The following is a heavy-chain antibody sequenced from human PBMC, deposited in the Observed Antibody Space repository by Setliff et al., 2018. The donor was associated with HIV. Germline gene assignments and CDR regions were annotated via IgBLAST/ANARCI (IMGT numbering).Heavy chain of an antibody. V-gene: IGHV4-39*01. CDR3: ATHASTVQDAMDV. J-gene: IGHJ6*02. CDR1: GDYISSTIYH. CDR2: IHSSGIT. Sequence: PSETLYLTCTVSGDYISSTIYHWVWIRQPPGKGLEWIGNIHSSGITYYKPSLKSRLTISLDTSKNQFSLKLSSVTAADTAVYYCATHASTVQDAMDVWGQGTTVTVSS. D-gene: IGHD4-4*01.